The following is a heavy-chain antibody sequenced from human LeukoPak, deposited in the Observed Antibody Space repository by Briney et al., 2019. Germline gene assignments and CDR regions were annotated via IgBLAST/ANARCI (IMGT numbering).Heavy chain of an antibody. Sequence: PGRSLRLSCAASGFTFSSYGMHGVRQAPGKGLEWVAVISYDGSNKYYADSVKGRFTISRDNSKNTLYLQMNSLRAEDTAVYYCATGGDYGDPFDYWGQGTLVTVSS. V-gene: IGHV3-30*03. CDR3: ATGGDYGDPFDY. D-gene: IGHD4-17*01. CDR1: GFTFSSYG. J-gene: IGHJ4*02. CDR2: ISYDGSNK.